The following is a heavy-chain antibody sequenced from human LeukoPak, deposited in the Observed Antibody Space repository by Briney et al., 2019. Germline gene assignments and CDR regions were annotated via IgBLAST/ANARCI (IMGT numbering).Heavy chain of an antibody. CDR2: IHHSGST. CDR3: ARFDYIWETHGMDAFDI. Sequence: SETLSLTCAVSGYSISRGYSWGWVRQHPGKGLECMGTIHHSGSTYYSPSLKSRLTISLDTSKNHFSLKLTSVTAADTAVYYCARFDYIWETHGMDAFDIWGQGTVVTVSS. CDR1: GYSISRGYS. J-gene: IGHJ3*02. V-gene: IGHV4-38-2*01. D-gene: IGHD3-16*01.